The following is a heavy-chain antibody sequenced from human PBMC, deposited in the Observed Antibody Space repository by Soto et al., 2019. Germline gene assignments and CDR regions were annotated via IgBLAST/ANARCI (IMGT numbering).Heavy chain of an antibody. Sequence: SVKVSCKASGGTFSSYTISWVRQAPGQGLEWMGRIIPILGIANYAQKFQGRVTITADKSTSTAYMELSSLRSEDTAVYYCARDCSTSCPRPGYWGQGTLVTVSS. CDR2: IIPILGIA. J-gene: IGHJ4*02. D-gene: IGHD2-2*01. CDR3: ARDCSTSCPRPGY. CDR1: GGTFSSYT. V-gene: IGHV1-69*04.